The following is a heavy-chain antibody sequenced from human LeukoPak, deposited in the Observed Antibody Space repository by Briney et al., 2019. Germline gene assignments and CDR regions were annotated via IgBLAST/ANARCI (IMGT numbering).Heavy chain of an antibody. Sequence: GGSLRLSCAASGFTFSSYGMHWVRQAPGKGLEWVAVIWYDGSSKYYADSVKGRFTISRDYSKNTLYLQMDSLRAEDTAVYYCGRSSADNAFDIWGQRTLVTVSS. J-gene: IGHJ3*02. D-gene: IGHD6-6*01. CDR3: GRSSADNAFDI. V-gene: IGHV3-33*01. CDR1: GFTFSSYG. CDR2: IWYDGSSK.